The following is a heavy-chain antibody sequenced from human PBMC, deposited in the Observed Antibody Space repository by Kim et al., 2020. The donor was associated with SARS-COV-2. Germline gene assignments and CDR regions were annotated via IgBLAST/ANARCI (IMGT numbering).Heavy chain of an antibody. V-gene: IGHV3-21*01. Sequence: GGSLRLSCAASGFTFSNYSMNWVRQAPGKGLEWVSSISSSSSYIYYADSLKGRFTISRDNAKNSLYLQMNSLRAEDTAVYYCARVGQQLVLGDFDYWGQGTLGTVSS. J-gene: IGHJ4*02. CDR3: ARVGQQLVLGDFDY. CDR2: ISSSSSYI. D-gene: IGHD6-13*01. CDR1: GFTFSNYS.